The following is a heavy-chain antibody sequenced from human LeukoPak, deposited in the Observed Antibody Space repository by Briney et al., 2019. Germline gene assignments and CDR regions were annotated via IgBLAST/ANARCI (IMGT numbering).Heavy chain of an antibody. CDR2: INPNSGGT. J-gene: IGHJ6*02. CDR1: GYTFTGYY. Sequence: ASVKVSCKASGYTFTGYYMHWVRQAPGQGLEWMGWINPNSGGTNYAQKFQGRVTMTRDTSISTAYMELRRLRSDDTAVYYCARGGESTYYDFWSGSTSGMDVWGQGTTVTVSS. D-gene: IGHD3-3*01. CDR3: ARGGESTYYDFWSGSTSGMDV. V-gene: IGHV1-2*02.